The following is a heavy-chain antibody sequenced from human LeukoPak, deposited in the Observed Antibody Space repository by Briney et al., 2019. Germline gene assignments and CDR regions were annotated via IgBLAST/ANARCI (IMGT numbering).Heavy chain of an antibody. J-gene: IGHJ4*02. V-gene: IGHV3-21*01. D-gene: IGHD1-26*01. Sequence: GGSLRLSCAASGFTFSSYSMNWVRQAPGKGLEWVSSISSSSSYIYYADSVKGRFTISRNNAKNSLYLQMDSLRAEDTAVYYCARERSIGSLDYWGQGTLVTVSS. CDR3: ARERSIGSLDY. CDR2: ISSSSSYI. CDR1: GFTFSSYS.